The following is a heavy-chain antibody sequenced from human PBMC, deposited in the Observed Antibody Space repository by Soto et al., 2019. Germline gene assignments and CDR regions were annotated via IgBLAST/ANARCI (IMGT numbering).Heavy chain of an antibody. V-gene: IGHV3-23*01. D-gene: IGHD3-9*01. J-gene: IGHJ4*02. CDR3: AKGERYFDWLHPD. CDR1: GFTFSSYA. Sequence: GGSLRLSCAASGFTFSSYAMSWVRQAPGKGLEWVSAISGSGGSTYYADSVKGRFTISRDNSKNTLYLQKNSLRAEDTAVYYCAKGERYFDWLHPDWGQGTLVTVSS. CDR2: ISGSGGST.